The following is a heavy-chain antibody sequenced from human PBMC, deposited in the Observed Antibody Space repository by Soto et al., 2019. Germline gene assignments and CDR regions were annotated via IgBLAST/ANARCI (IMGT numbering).Heavy chain of an antibody. J-gene: IGHJ4*02. CDR3: ARDPREYYFDF. CDR1: GFSVTANY. V-gene: IGHV3-11*01. CDR2: ITGSGSTI. Sequence: PGGSLRLSCEVSGFSVTANYMSWVRQAPGKGLEWVSTITGSGSTIYYADSVKGRFTISRDNAKNSLYLQMNSLRAEDTAVYYCARDPREYYFDFWGQGTLVTVSS.